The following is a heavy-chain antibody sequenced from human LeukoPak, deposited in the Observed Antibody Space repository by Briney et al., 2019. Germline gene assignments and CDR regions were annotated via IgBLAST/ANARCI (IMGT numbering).Heavy chain of an antibody. D-gene: IGHD3-9*01. V-gene: IGHV3-48*03. CDR1: GFTFSSYE. CDR3: ARGSVLRYFDWPNYYMDV. J-gene: IGHJ6*03. Sequence: GGSLRLSCAASGFTFSSYEMNWVRQAPGKGLEWVSYISSSGSTIYYADSVKGRFTISRDNAKNSLYLQMNSLRAEDTAVYYCARGSVLRYFDWPNYYMDVWGKGTTVTVSS. CDR2: ISSSGSTI.